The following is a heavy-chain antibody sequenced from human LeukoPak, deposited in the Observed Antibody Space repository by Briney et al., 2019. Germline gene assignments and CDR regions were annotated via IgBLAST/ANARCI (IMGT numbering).Heavy chain of an antibody. CDR2: IKQDESEK. Sequence: PGGSLRLSCEASGFTFSRYWMSWVRQAPGKGLEGVANIKQDESEKYYVDSVKGRFTISRDNAKNSLYLQVNSLRAEDTAVYYCARLSTSISCFGFDLWGQGTTVTVSS. J-gene: IGHJ3*01. CDR1: GFTFSRYW. V-gene: IGHV3-7*01. D-gene: IGHD2-2*01. CDR3: ARLSTSISCFGFDL.